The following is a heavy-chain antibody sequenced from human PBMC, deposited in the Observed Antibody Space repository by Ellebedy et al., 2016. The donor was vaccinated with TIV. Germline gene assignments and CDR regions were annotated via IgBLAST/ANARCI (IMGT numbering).Heavy chain of an antibody. D-gene: IGHD4-17*01. CDR2: ISNDENTE. CDR3: ARGGYYDDYARLDY. Sequence: GESLKISCAASGITFSCYAMHWVRQTPGKGLEWVAFISNDENTEHYVDSVKGRFTISRDNSNNTLYLQMNSLRADDTAIYYCARGGYYDDYARLDYWGQGTLVTVSS. J-gene: IGHJ4*02. V-gene: IGHV3-30-3*01. CDR1: GITFSCYA.